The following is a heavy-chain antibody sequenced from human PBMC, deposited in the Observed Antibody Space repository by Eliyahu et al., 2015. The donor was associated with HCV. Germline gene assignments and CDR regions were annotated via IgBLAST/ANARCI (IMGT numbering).Heavy chain of an antibody. CDR1: GFTFTSFY. V-gene: IGHV1-46*01. CDR3: SRVGPTTWSNTWFDP. J-gene: IGHJ5*02. D-gene: IGHD1-14*01. Sequence: QVQLVQSGAEVKRPGASVRVSCKASGFTFTSFYIHWVRQAPGQGLEWMGVINPSGGTTNYAQKFQGRLTLTRDTSASTVFMALSSLTSDDTAIYYCSRVGPTTWSNTWFDPWGQGTQVTVSS. CDR2: INPSGGTT.